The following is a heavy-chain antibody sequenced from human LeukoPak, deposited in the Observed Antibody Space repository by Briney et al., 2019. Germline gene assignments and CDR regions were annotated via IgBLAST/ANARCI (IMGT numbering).Heavy chain of an antibody. D-gene: IGHD3-9*01. CDR2: ITGGGSGK. Sequence: GASLRLSCAASGFTFSNYAMSWVRQAPGKGLEWVSGITGGGSGKYYADSMKSRFTISRDNSKNTLYLQINSLRAEDTAVYYCAKWGDYDVLTGYYVSDYWGQGTLVTVSS. CDR1: GFTFSNYA. CDR3: AKWGDYDVLTGYYVSDY. J-gene: IGHJ4*02. V-gene: IGHV3-23*01.